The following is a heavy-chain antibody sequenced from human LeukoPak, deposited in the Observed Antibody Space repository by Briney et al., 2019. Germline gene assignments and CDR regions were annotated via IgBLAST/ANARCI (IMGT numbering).Heavy chain of an antibody. CDR1: GFAFSTSS. CDR3: ARDSRSHCGTDACYGPYFDY. CDR2: IRGSGTTI. D-gene: IGHD2-2*01. J-gene: IGHJ4*02. V-gene: IGHV3-48*01. Sequence: GGSLRLSCAASGFAFSTSSMNWVRQAPGKGLEWISYIRGSGTTIYYADSVKGRFTISRDNARNSLYLQMDSLRAEDTAVYFCARDSRSHCGTDACYGPYFDYWGQGTLVTVSS.